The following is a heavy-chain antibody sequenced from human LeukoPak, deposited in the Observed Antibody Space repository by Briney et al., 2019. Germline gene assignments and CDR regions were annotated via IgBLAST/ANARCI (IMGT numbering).Heavy chain of an antibody. CDR1: GGTFNTYA. CDR3: ARKDEGGNDCFAI. J-gene: IGHJ3*02. D-gene: IGHD2-21*01. Sequence: ASVKVSCKASGGTFNTYAISWVRQAPGQGLEWMGRIIPILGTADYAHKFQGRVTMPADKSTSTAYMGLRSLRSDDTAVYYCARKDEGGNDCFAIWGQGTMVTVSS. CDR2: IIPILGTA. V-gene: IGHV1-69*04.